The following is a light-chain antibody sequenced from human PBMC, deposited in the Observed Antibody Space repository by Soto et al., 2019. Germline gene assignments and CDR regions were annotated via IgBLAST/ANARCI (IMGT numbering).Light chain of an antibody. Sequence: EIVLTQSPATLSSFPGDRVTLSCRASQAVNTRLAWYQHKPGQAPRLLIYLTSNRAAGIPARFSGSGSGTDFTLTISSLEPEDFAVYYCQQCNNWPQWTFGQGTKVDIK. J-gene: IGKJ1*01. CDR3: QQCNNWPQWT. V-gene: IGKV3-11*01. CDR1: QAVNTR. CDR2: LTS.